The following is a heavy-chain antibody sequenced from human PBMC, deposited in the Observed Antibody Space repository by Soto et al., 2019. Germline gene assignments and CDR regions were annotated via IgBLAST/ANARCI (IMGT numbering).Heavy chain of an antibody. CDR2: INHSGSGST. V-gene: IGHV4-34*01. CDR3: ARDGYCSSISCSTRPFDS. D-gene: IGHD2-2*02. J-gene: IGHJ4*02. CDR1: GGSFSAYY. Sequence: PSETLSLTCAVYGGSFSAYYWSWIRQPPGKGLQWIGEINHSGSGSTNYNPSLKSRVTISVDTSKNQFSLKLSSVTAADTAMYYCARDGYCSSISCSTRPFDSWGQGTLVTVSS.